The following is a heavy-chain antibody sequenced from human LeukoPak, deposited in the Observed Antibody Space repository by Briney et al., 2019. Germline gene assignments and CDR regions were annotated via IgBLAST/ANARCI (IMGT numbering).Heavy chain of an antibody. CDR2: IYYSGST. CDR1: GGSISSSSYY. D-gene: IGHD2-2*01. V-gene: IGHV4-39*01. CDR3: ARHESYHQLPILEGWFDP. J-gene: IGHJ5*02. Sequence: SETLSLTCTVSGGSISSSSYYWGWIRQPPGKGLEWIGSIYYSGSTYYNPSLKSRVTISVDTSKNQFSLKLSSVTAADTAVYYCARHESYHQLPILEGWFDPWGQGTLVTVSS.